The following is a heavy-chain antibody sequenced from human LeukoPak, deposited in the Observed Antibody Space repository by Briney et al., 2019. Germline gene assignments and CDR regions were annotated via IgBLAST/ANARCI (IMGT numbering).Heavy chain of an antibody. V-gene: IGHV1-18*01. CDR1: GYTFTSYG. CDR3: AGGPYYDFWSGILDY. D-gene: IGHD3-3*01. Sequence: SVKVSFKASGYTFTSYGISWVRQAPGQGLEWMGWISAYNGNTNYAQKLQGRVTMTTDTSTSTAYMELRSLRSDDTAVYYCAGGPYYDFWSGILDYWGQGTLVTVSS. CDR2: ISAYNGNT. J-gene: IGHJ4*02.